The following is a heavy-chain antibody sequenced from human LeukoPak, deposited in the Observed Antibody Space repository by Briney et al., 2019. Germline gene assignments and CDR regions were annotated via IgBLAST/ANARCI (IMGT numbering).Heavy chain of an antibody. CDR2: MSSSGYTI. CDR1: GFTFRSYE. J-gene: IGHJ6*03. CDR3: ARDPYNGSYGDDYYYYMDV. D-gene: IGHD1-26*01. Sequence: GGSLRLSCAASGFTFRSYEMNWVRQAPGKGLEWVSYMSSSGYTIYYADSVKGRFTISRDNAKNSLSLQMNSLRAEDTAVYYCARDPYNGSYGDDYYYYMDVWGKGTTVTISS. V-gene: IGHV3-48*03.